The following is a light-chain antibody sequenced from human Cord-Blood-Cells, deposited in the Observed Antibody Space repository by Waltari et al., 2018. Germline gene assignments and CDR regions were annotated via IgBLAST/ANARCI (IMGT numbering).Light chain of an antibody. V-gene: IGLV1-47*01. CDR1: SSNIGSNY. CDR3: AAWDDSLSGWV. J-gene: IGLJ3*02. Sequence: QSVLTQPPSASGTPGQRVTISCSGSSSNIGSNYVYWYQQLPGTAPKLLIYRNNQRRAGVPDRFSGSKACNSASLASSGLRSGDEADYYCAAWDDSLSGWVFGGGTKLTV. CDR2: RNN.